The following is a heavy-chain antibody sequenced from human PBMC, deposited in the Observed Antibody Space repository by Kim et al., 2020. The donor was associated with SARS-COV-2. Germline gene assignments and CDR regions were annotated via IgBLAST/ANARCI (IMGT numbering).Heavy chain of an antibody. V-gene: IGHV4-39*01. CDR3: ARFRTEEIDY. CDR2: ST. J-gene: IGHJ4*02. Sequence: STYYNPSLKSRVIISVDTSKNQFSLKLSSVTAADTAVYYCARFRTEEIDYWGQGTLVTVSS.